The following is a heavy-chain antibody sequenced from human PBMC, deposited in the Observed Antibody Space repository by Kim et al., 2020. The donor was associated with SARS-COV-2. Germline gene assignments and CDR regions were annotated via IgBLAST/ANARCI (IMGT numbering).Heavy chain of an antibody. CDR2: T. J-gene: IGHJ4*02. CDR3: AREAADVALDY. Sequence: TNYNPALKSRVTISVDTSKNQFSLKLSSVTAADTAVYYCAREAADVALDYWGQGTLVTVSS. D-gene: IGHD6-25*01. V-gene: IGHV4-34*01.